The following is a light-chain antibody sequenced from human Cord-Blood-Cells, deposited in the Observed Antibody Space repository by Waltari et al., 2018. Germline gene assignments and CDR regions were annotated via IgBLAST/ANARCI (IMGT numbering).Light chain of an antibody. CDR3: QQRYSTPIP. V-gene: IGKV1-39*01. CDR2: AAS. Sequence: MQMTQAPSSRSASVGDGVTITCRASQRISSFLNWYQQKPGKAPKHLIYAASNLQSGVPSWFSGSVSGSDCPLTISSLQPEDFATYDCQQRYSTPIPFGPGTKV. J-gene: IGKJ3*01. CDR1: QRISSF.